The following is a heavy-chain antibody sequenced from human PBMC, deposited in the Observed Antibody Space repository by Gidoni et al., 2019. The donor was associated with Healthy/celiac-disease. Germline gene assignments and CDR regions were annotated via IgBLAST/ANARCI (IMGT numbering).Heavy chain of an antibody. CDR3: ANGADSSGWLFDY. J-gene: IGHJ4*02. D-gene: IGHD6-19*01. CDR2: ISYDGSNK. V-gene: IGHV3-30*18. CDR1: GFTFSSYG. Sequence: QVQLVESGVGVVQPGRSLRLSCAASGFTFSSYGMHWVRQAPGKGLEWVAVISYDGSNKYYADSVKGRFTISRDNSKNTLYLQMNSLRAEDTAVYYCANGADSSGWLFDYWGQGTLVTVSA.